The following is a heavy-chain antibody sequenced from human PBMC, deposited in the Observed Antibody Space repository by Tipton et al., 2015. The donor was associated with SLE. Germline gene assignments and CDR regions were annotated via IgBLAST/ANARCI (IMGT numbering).Heavy chain of an antibody. V-gene: IGHV4-4*02. D-gene: IGHD6-6*01. CDR1: GDPAGRSNC. CDR2: IFHAGST. Sequence: TLSLTCAVSGDPAGRSNCWSWVRQTPGKGLEWIGDIFHAGSTNYNPSLNNRLTLSVDQSQNQFSLRLTSVTAADTARDYCAKALGYSRSSENWFDTRGQGALVIVSS. CDR3: AKALGYSRSSENWFDT. J-gene: IGHJ5*02.